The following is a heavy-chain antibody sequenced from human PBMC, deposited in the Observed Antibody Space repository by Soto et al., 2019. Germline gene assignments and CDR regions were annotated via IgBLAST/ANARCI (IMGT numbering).Heavy chain of an antibody. J-gene: IGHJ6*02. CDR3: ATSRCGGDCLQSYSSHYYYGMDV. D-gene: IGHD2-21*02. CDR1: GFSLSTGGVG. V-gene: IGHV2-5*02. CDR2: IYWDDDK. Sequence: QITLKESGPTLVKPTQTLTLTCTFSGFSLSTGGVGVGWIRQPPGKALEWLALIYWDDDKRYSPSLKSMLTITKATSKIQVVLTMTNMDPVATATDYSATSRCGGDCLQSYSSHYYYGMDVWGQGTTVTVSS.